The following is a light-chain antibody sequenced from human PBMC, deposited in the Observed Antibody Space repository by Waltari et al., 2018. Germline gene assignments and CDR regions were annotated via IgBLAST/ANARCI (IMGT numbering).Light chain of an antibody. Sequence: EIVITQSPATLSVSPGERATLSCRASQSVSSNLAWYQQKPGQAPRLLIYGASTRATGIPARFSGSGSGTEFTLTISSLQPEDVAVYYCQQYISPPLTFGGGTKVEIK. CDR3: QQYISPPLT. J-gene: IGKJ4*01. CDR1: QSVSSN. V-gene: IGKV3-15*01. CDR2: GAS.